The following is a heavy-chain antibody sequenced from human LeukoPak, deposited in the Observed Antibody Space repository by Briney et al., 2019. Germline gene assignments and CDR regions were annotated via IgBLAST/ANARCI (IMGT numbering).Heavy chain of an antibody. CDR3: ARGGFTGTSCPYFDY. CDR1: GFTFSSYW. V-gene: IGHV3-7*01. D-gene: IGHD2-2*01. J-gene: IGHJ4*02. CDR2: IKQDGSEK. Sequence: GGSLRLSCAASGFTFSSYWMSWVRQAPGKGLEWVANIKQDGSEKYYVDSVKGRFTISRDNAKNTLYLKMNTLRAEDTAIYFCARGGFTGTSCPYFDYWGQGTLVTVSS.